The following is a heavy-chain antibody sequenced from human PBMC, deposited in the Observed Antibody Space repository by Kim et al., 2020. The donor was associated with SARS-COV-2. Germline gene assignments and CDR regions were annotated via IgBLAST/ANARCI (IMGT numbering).Heavy chain of an antibody. CDR2: IYSGGST. D-gene: IGHD3-9*01. CDR1: GFTVSSNY. Sequence: GGSLRLSCAASGFTVSSNYMSWVRQAPGKGLEWVSVIYSGGSTYYADSVKGRFTISRDNSKNTLYLQMNSLRAEDTAVYYCARDRTRFLTGRKYGMDVWGQGTTVTVSS. J-gene: IGHJ6*02. V-gene: IGHV3-66*02. CDR3: ARDRTRFLTGRKYGMDV.